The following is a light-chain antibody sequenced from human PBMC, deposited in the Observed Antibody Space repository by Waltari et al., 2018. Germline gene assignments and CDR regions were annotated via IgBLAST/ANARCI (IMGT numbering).Light chain of an antibody. V-gene: IGKV1-33*01. CDR2: DAS. J-gene: IGKJ2*01. CDR3: QQYDKIPYT. CDR1: QDITKY. Sequence: DFQLTQSPSSLSASLGDKVTITCQASQDITKYLNWYQQKPGKAPKLLISDASTLQSGVPSRFGGSGAGTHFTLTINSLQPEDIGTYYCQQYDKIPYTVGQGTKVEMK.